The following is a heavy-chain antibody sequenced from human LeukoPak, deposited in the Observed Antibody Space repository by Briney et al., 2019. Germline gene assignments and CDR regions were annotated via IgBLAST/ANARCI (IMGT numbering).Heavy chain of an antibody. CDR3: ARGLALLWFGELLFWFDP. Sequence: ASVKVSCKASGYTFTSYDINWVRQATGQGLEWMGWMNPNSGNTGYAQKFQGRVTMTRNTSISTAYMELSSLRSEDTAVYYCARGLALLWFGELLFWFDPWGQGTLVTVSS. CDR1: GYTFTSYD. CDR2: MNPNSGNT. J-gene: IGHJ5*02. V-gene: IGHV1-8*01. D-gene: IGHD3-10*01.